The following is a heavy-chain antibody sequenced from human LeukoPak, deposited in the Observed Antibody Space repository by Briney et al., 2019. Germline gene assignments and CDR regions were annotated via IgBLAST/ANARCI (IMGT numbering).Heavy chain of an antibody. D-gene: IGHD2-2*01. CDR2: IYYSGST. J-gene: IGHJ4*02. CDR1: GGTINRSSW. Sequence: SETLSLTCAVSGGTINRSSWWSWVRQPPGKGLEWIGYIYYSGSTYYNPSLKSRVTISVDTSKNQFSLKLSSVTAADTAVYYCARDAGYCSSTSCYEGGGYWGQGTLVTVSS. CDR3: ARDAGYCSSTSCYEGGGY. V-gene: IGHV4-30-4*01.